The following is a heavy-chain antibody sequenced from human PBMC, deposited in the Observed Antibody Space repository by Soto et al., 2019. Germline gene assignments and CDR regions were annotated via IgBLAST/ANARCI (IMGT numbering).Heavy chain of an antibody. CDR1: GYTFTSYA. V-gene: IGHV1-3*01. CDR3: ARDNPILLWFGEGNNWLDP. CDR2: INAGNGNT. Sequence: ASVKVSCKASGYTFTSYAMHWVRQAPGQGLEWMGWINAGNGNTKYSQKFQGRVTITRDTSASTAYMELSSLRSEDTAVYYCARDNPILLWFGEGNNWLDPWGQGTLVTVSS. J-gene: IGHJ5*02. D-gene: IGHD3-10*01.